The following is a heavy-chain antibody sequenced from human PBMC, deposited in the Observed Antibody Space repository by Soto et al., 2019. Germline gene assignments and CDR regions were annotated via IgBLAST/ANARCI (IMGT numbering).Heavy chain of an antibody. CDR2: INPHSGGT. Sequence: QVRLVQSGAEMKKPGASVKVSCRTSGYTFTGYHIHWVRQAPGQGLEWMGWINPHSGGTNYAQEFRGRVTMTRDTPISTAYMEVNSLRSDDTAVYYCARGCSGGTCFLFDIWGQGTLVTVTS. CDR1: GYTFTGYH. CDR3: ARGCSGGTCFLFDI. V-gene: IGHV1-2*02. J-gene: IGHJ5*02. D-gene: IGHD2-15*01.